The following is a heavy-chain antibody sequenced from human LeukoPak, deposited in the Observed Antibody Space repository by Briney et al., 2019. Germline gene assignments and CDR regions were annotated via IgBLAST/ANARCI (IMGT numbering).Heavy chain of an antibody. J-gene: IGHJ3*02. CDR1: GGSISSSNW. D-gene: IGHD3-10*01. CDR3: ARRITMVRGVTLDAFDI. V-gene: IGHV4-4*02. Sequence: SGTLSLTCAVSGGSISSSNWWSWVRQPPGKGLEWIGEIYHSGSTNYNPSLKSRVTISVDKSKNQFSLKLSSVTAADTAVYYCARRITMVRGVTLDAFDIWGQGTMVTVSS. CDR2: IYHSGST.